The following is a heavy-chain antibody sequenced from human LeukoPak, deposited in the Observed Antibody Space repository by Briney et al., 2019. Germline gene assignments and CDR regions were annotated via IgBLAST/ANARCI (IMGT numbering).Heavy chain of an antibody. Sequence: SVKVSCKASGGTFSSYAISWVRQAPGQGLEWMGGIIPIFGTANYAQKFQGRVTITADESTSTAYMELSSLRSEDTALYYCAKDMSRNPDYWGQGTLVTVSS. CDR3: AKDMSRNPDY. CDR1: GGTFSSYA. D-gene: IGHD1-14*01. J-gene: IGHJ4*02. V-gene: IGHV1-69*13. CDR2: IIPIFGTA.